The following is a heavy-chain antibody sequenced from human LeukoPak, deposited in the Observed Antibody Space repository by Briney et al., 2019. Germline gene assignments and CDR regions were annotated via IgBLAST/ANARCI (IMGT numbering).Heavy chain of an antibody. D-gene: IGHD3-3*01. CDR2: INPNSGGT. CDR1: GYTFTGYY. CDR3: ARDLQGPFDPYVFWSGYTPARYGMDV. Sequence: ASVKVSCQASGYTFTGYYMHWVRQAPGQGREWMGWINPNSGGTNYAQKFQGRVTMTRETSISTAYMELSRLRSDDEAVYYCARDLQGPFDPYVFWSGYTPARYGMDVWGQGTAVTVSS. J-gene: IGHJ6*02. V-gene: IGHV1-2*02.